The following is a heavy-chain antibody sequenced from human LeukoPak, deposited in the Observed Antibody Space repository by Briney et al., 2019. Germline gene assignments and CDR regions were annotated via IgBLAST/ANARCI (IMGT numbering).Heavy chain of an antibody. V-gene: IGHV3-30*04. J-gene: IGHJ4*02. D-gene: IGHD6-13*01. Sequence: GGSLRLSCAASGFTFSSYAMHWVRQAPGKGLEWVAVISYDGSNKYYADSVKGRFTISRDNSKNTLYLQMNSLRAEDTAVYYCARAAAGTSRTSYFDYWGQGTLVTVSS. CDR1: GFTFSSYA. CDR2: ISYDGSNK. CDR3: ARAAAGTSRTSYFDY.